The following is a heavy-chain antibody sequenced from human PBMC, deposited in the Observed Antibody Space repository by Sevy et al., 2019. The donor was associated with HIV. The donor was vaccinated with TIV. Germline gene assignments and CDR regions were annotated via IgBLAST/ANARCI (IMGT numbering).Heavy chain of an antibody. V-gene: IGHV3-23*01. CDR3: AKDIRSDYYESTGDAFDI. CDR2: ISGSGGST. D-gene: IGHD3-22*01. CDR1: GFTFSSYA. J-gene: IGHJ3*02. Sequence: GGCLRLSCAASGFTFSSYAMTWVRQAPGKGLEWVSVISGSGGSTYYADSVKGRFTISRDNSKNTLYLQMNSLRAEDTAVYYCAKDIRSDYYESTGDAFDIWGQGTMVTVSS.